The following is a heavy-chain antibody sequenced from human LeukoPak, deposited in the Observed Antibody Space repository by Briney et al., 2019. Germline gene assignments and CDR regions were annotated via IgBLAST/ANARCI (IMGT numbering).Heavy chain of an antibody. D-gene: IGHD1-26*01. Sequence: GGSLRLSCAASGFTFSSYSMNWVRQAPGKGLEWVSSISSSSSYINYADSVKGRFTISRDNAKNSLYLQMNSLRAEDAAVYYCVSGSYYDGLVDYWGQGTLVTVSS. CDR1: GFTFSSYS. CDR3: VSGSYYDGLVDY. V-gene: IGHV3-21*04. J-gene: IGHJ4*02. CDR2: ISSSSSYI.